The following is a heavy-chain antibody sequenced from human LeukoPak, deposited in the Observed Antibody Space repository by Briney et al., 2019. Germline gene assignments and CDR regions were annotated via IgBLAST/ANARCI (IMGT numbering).Heavy chain of an antibody. D-gene: IGHD4-11*01. CDR3: GRHPYRTDAFDI. CDR2: IYYSGST. Sequence: PSETLSLTCTVSGGSISSSSYYWGWIRQPPGKGLEWIGYIYYSGSTNYNPSLKSRVTISVDTSKNQFPLKLSSVTAADTAVYYCGRHPYRTDAFDIWGQGTMVTVSS. V-gene: IGHV4-61*05. J-gene: IGHJ3*02. CDR1: GGSISSSSYY.